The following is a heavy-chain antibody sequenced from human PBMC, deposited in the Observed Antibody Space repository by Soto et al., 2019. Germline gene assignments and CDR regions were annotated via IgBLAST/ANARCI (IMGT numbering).Heavy chain of an antibody. Sequence: SETLSLTCAVYGGSFSGYYWSWIRQPPGKGLEWIGEINHSGSTNYNPSLKSRVTISVDTSKNQFSLKLSSVTAADTAVYYCARDVCGGLLNDAFDIWGQGTMVTVSS. D-gene: IGHD2-21*02. CDR1: GGSFSGYY. V-gene: IGHV4-34*01. J-gene: IGHJ3*02. CDR3: ARDVCGGLLNDAFDI. CDR2: INHSGST.